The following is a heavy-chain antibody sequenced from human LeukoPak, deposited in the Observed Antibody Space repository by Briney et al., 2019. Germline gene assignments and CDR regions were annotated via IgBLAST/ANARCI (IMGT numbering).Heavy chain of an antibody. J-gene: IGHJ4*02. CDR1: GFTFSSYA. V-gene: IGHV3-7*05. D-gene: IGHD3-3*01. CDR3: AREIFLDN. CDR2: IKQDGSEK. Sequence: GGSLRLSCAASGFTFSSYAMHWVRQAPGKGLEWVANIKQDGSEKYYVDSVKGRFTISRDNAKKSLYLQMNSLSAEDTAMYYCAREIFLDNWGQGTLVTVSS.